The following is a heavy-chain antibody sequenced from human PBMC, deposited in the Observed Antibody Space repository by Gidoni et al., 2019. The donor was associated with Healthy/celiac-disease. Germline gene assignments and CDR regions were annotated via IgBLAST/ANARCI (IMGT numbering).Heavy chain of an antibody. Sequence: QVQLQQSGPGLVKPSQTLSLTCAISGASVPNNSAAWNWIRQSPPRGLEWLGRTYYRSKWYNDYAVSVKSRITINPDTSKNQFSLQLNSVTPEDTAVYYCAREPTTVIRNYYYYYGMDVWGQGTTVTVSS. J-gene: IGHJ6*02. CDR3: AREPTTVIRNYYYYYGMDV. CDR1: GASVPNNSAA. CDR2: TYYRSKWYN. V-gene: IGHV6-1*01. D-gene: IGHD4-4*01.